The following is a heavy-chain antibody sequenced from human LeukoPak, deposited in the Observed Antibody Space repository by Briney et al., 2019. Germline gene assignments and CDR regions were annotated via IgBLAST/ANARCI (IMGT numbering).Heavy chain of an antibody. CDR3: ATPRFDSSSWYNFDY. D-gene: IGHD6-13*01. CDR2: FDPEDGET. J-gene: IGHJ4*02. CDR1: GYTLTELS. V-gene: IGHV1-24*01. Sequence: GASVKVSCKVSGYTLTELSMHWVRQAPGKGLEWMGGFDPEDGETIYAQKFQGRVTMTEDTSTDTAYMELSSQRSEDTAVYYCATPRFDSSSWYNFDYWGQGTLVTVSS.